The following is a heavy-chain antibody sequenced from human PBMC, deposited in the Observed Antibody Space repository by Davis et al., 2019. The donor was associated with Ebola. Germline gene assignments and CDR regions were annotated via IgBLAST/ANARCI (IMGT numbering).Heavy chain of an antibody. CDR3: AKGSIVVQDIVVVPAAIDP. CDR1: GFTFSSYA. J-gene: IGHJ5*02. D-gene: IGHD2-2*01. V-gene: IGHV3-23*01. Sequence: PGGSLRLSCAASGFTFSSYAMSWVRQAPGKGLEWVSAISGSGGSTYYADSVKGRFTISRDNSKNTLYLQMNSLKAEDTAVYYCAKGSIVVQDIVVVPAAIDPWGQGTLVTVSS. CDR2: ISGSGGST.